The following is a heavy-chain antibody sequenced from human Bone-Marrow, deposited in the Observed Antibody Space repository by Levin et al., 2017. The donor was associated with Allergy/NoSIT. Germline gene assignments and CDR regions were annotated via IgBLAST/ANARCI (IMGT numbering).Heavy chain of an antibody. Sequence: LETLSLTCTVSGGSISNPNYYWGWIRLAPGKGLEWIGNIYYDGSTYHTPSLKSRLSIAIDTSRSQVSLHLQSVTATDTAIYFCAGRSVEVRGFDIWGQGTLVTVSS. CDR1: GGSISNPNYY. CDR3: AGRSVEVRGFDI. CDR2: IYYDGST. D-gene: IGHD4-23*01. J-gene: IGHJ3*02. V-gene: IGHV4-39*01.